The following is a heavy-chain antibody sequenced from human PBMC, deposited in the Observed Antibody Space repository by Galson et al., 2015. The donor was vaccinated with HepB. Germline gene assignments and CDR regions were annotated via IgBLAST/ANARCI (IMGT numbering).Heavy chain of an antibody. CDR1: GYTFTSYA. D-gene: IGHD6-13*01. Sequence: SVKVSCKASGYTFTSYAMHWVRQAPGQRLEWMGWINAGNGNTKYSQKFQGRVTITRDTSASTAYMELSSLRSEDTAVYYCARDDPRNPYSSSWSWVEGTFDYWGQGTLVTVSS. J-gene: IGHJ4*02. V-gene: IGHV1-3*01. CDR3: ARDDPRNPYSSSWSWVEGTFDY. CDR2: INAGNGNT.